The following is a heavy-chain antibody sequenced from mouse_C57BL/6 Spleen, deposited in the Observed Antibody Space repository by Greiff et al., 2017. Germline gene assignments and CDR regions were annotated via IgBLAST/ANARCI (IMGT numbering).Heavy chain of an antibody. CDR2: ISLKSDNYAT. CDR3: TGTGTEGFDY. D-gene: IGHD4-1*01. V-gene: IGHV6-3*01. CDR1: GFTFSNYW. Sequence: EVKVEESGGGLVQPGGSMKLSCVASGFTFSNYWMNWVRQSPEKGLEWVAQISLKSDNYATHYAESVKGRFTISRDESKSSVYRQMNNLRAEDTGMYYCTGTGTEGFDYWGQGTTLTVSS. J-gene: IGHJ2*01.